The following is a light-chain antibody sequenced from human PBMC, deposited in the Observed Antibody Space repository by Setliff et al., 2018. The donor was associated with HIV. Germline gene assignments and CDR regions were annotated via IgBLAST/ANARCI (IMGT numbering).Light chain of an antibody. J-gene: IGLJ1*01. CDR1: SSDLGVYNY. CDR3: SSYTSTVWG. CDR2: DVS. V-gene: IGLV2-14*03. Sequence: QSVLTQPASVSGSPGQTITISCTGASSDLGVYNYVSWYQQHPGKAPKLMIYDVSNRPSGVSNRFSGSKSGNTASLTISGLPAEDEADYYCSSYTSTVWGFGTGTKVTVL.